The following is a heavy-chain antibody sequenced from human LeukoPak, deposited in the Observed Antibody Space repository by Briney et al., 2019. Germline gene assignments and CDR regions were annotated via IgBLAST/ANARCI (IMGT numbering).Heavy chain of an antibody. V-gene: IGHV3-30-3*02. Sequence: GGSLRLSCAASGFTFSSYAMHWVRQAPGKGLEWVAVISYDGSNKKYADSVKGRFTISRDNSKNTLCLQMNSLRAEDTAVYYCAKEIWPTVTTPGHTHFDYWGQGTLVTVSS. J-gene: IGHJ4*02. CDR1: GFTFSSYA. D-gene: IGHD4-17*01. CDR2: ISYDGSNK. CDR3: AKEIWPTVTTPGHTHFDY.